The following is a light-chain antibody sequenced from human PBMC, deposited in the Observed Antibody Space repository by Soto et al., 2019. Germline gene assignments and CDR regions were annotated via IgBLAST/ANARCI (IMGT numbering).Light chain of an antibody. CDR2: DAS. V-gene: IGKV1-33*01. CDR3: QQYDHPLLT. Sequence: GDRVTITCQASQDISKYLNWYHQKPGKAPNLLIYDASTLETGVPSRFSGCGSGTDFTFTISSLQSEDVGTYYCQQYDHPLLTFGGGTRIEI. CDR1: QDISKY. J-gene: IGKJ4*01.